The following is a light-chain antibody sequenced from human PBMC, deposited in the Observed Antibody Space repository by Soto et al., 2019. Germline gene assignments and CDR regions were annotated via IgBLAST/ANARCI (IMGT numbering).Light chain of an antibody. CDR1: QSLSGN. CDR2: DAS. CDR3: LQYNYWPRT. Sequence: EIVMTQSPATLSVSPGERATLSCRASQSLSGNLALYQQKPGQAPRLLIYDASARATGIPARFSGSGSGTEFALTISSLQSEDFAFYYCLQYNYWPRTFGQGTRVEIK. J-gene: IGKJ1*01. V-gene: IGKV3-15*01.